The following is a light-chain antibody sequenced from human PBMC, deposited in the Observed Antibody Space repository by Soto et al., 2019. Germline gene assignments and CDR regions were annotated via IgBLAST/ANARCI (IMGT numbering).Light chain of an antibody. Sequence: EIVLTQSPGTLSLSPGERATLSCRASQSVRSSYLAWYQQKPGQAPMLLIYGASIRATGIPDRFGGSGSGTDFTLTISRLEPEDFAVYYCHPYGDSPLFGTGTKVDIK. CDR3: HPYGDSPL. V-gene: IGKV3-20*01. CDR2: GAS. CDR1: QSVRSSY. J-gene: IGKJ3*01.